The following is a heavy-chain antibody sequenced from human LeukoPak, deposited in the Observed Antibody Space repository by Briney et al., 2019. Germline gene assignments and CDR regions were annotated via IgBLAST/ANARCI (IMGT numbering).Heavy chain of an antibody. CDR1: GYTFSGYA. CDR2: ISGSGGST. Sequence: GGSLRVSCAACGYTFSGYAMSWVRQALGKGLEWVSAISGSGGSTYYADSVRGLFTISRDNSKNTLYLQMNSLRAEDTVVYYCAKDPERGYYFDYWGQGTLVTVSS. V-gene: IGHV3-23*01. D-gene: IGHD1-1*01. J-gene: IGHJ4*02. CDR3: AKDPERGYYFDY.